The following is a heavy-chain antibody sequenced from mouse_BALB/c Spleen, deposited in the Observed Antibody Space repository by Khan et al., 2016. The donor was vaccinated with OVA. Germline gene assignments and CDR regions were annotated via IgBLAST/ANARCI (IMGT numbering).Heavy chain of an antibody. CDR2: ISSTGGT. CDR1: GYSITSDYA. V-gene: IGHV3-2*02. Sequence: VQLKESGPGLVKPSQSLSLTCTVTGYSITSDYAWNWIRQFPGNKLEWMGYISSTGGTSYTPSLKSRISITRDTSKNQFFLQLKSVTAEDTATYYCARSLYYSYGYALDCGGRGTLVTVSS. CDR3: ARSLYYSYGYALDC. J-gene: IGHJ4*01. D-gene: IGHD2-14*01.